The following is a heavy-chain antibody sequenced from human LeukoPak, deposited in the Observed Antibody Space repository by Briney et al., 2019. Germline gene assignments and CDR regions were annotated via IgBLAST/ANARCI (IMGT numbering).Heavy chain of an antibody. CDR3: AATYYYDGSGDY. CDR1: GFTFSSYE. D-gene: IGHD3-22*01. J-gene: IGHJ4*02. CDR2: ISSSSSTR. V-gene: IGHV3-48*03. Sequence: GGSLRLSCAASGFTFSSYEMNWVRQAPGKGLEWVSYISSSSSTRFYADSVKGRFTISRDNAKNSLYLQMNSLRAEDTAVYYCAATYYYDGSGDYWGQGTLVTVSS.